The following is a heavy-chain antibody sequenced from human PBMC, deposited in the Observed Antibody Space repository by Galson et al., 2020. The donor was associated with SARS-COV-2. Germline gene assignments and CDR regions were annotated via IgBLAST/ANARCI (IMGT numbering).Heavy chain of an antibody. CDR2: ISYDGSNK. J-gene: IGHJ6*02. V-gene: IGHV3-30-3*01. D-gene: IGHD3-10*01. CDR3: ATARAGSYYYGMDV. Sequence: GESLKISCAASGFTFSSYAMHWVRQAPGKGLEWVAVISYDGSNKYYADSVKGRFTISRDNSKNTLYLPMNSLRTEDTAVYYCATARAGSYYYGMDVWGQGTTVTVSS. CDR1: GFTFSSYA.